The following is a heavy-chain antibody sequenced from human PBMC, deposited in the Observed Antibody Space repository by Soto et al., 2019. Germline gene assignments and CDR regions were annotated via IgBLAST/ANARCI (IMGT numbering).Heavy chain of an antibody. Sequence: QLQLQESGPGLVKPSETLSLTCTVSGGSISSSSYYWGWIRQPPGKGLEWIGSIYYSGSTYYHPSLKSRVTISVDTSKNQFSLKLSSVTAADTAVYYCARYGYGDYSKYFDYWGQGTLVTVSS. CDR3: ARYGYGDYSKYFDY. D-gene: IGHD4-17*01. J-gene: IGHJ4*02. V-gene: IGHV4-39*01. CDR2: IYYSGST. CDR1: GGSISSSSYY.